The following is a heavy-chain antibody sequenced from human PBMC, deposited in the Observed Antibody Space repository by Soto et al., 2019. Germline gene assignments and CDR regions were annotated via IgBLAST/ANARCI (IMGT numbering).Heavy chain of an antibody. CDR1: AGTFSSYA. J-gene: IGHJ6*02. CDR3: ARAPVIVATSYYYYGMDV. D-gene: IGHD5-12*01. CDR2: IIPIFGTA. Sequence: SVKVSCKASAGTFSSYAISWVRQAPGQGLEWMGGIIPIFGTANYAQKFQGRVTITADASTSTAYMELSSLRSEDTAVYYCARAPVIVATSYYYYGMDVWGQGTTVTVSS. V-gene: IGHV1-69*13.